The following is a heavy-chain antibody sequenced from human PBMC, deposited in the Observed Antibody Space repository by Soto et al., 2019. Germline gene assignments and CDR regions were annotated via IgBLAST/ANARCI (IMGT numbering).Heavy chain of an antibody. J-gene: IGHJ6*02. CDR1: GFTFSSYS. D-gene: IGHD3-22*01. CDR2: ISSSSSYI. Sequence: AGGSLRLSCAASGFTFSSYSMNWVRQAPGKGLEWVSSISSSSSYIYYADSVKGRFTISRDNAKNSLYLQMNSLRAEDTAVYYCARETAKKHYYDSSGYLDVWGQGTTVTVSS. CDR3: ARETAKKHYYDSSGYLDV. V-gene: IGHV3-21*01.